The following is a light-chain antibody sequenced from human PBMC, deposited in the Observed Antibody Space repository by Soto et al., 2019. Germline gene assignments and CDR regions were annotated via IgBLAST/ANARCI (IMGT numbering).Light chain of an antibody. CDR1: SSNIGGTNY. CDR2: SNN. J-gene: IGLJ3*02. CDR3: ASWDDRLGAVM. V-gene: IGLV1-47*02. Sequence: QSVLTQPPSASGTPGQRVFISCSGRSSNIGGTNYAYWYQQLPGAAPKLLMHSNNLRPSGVPERISGSKAGTSASLAISGLRSEEEAVYYCASWDDRLGAVMFGGGTKLTVL.